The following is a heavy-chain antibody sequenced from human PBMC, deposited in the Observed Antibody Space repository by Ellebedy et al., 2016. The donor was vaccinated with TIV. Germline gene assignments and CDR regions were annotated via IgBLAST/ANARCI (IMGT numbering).Heavy chain of an antibody. Sequence: SETLSLTCTVSGGSISSGGYYWSWIRQHPGKGLEWIGYIYYSGSTYYNPSLKSRVTISVDTSKNQFSLKLSSVTAADTAVYYCAREEYDIIDYWGQGTLVTVSS. D-gene: IGHD3-9*01. CDR3: AREEYDIIDY. CDR1: GGSISSGGYY. V-gene: IGHV4-31*03. CDR2: IYYSGST. J-gene: IGHJ4*02.